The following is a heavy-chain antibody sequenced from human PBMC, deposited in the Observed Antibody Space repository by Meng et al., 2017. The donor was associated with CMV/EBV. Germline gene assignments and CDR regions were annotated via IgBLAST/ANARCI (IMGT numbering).Heavy chain of an antibody. CDR3: ARGPRGLLRFLEWSQSYFQH. Sequence: GSLRLSCTVSGGSISSYYWSWIRQPPGKGLEWIGYIYYSGSTNYNPSLKSRVTISVDTSKNQFSLKLSSVTAADTAVYYCARGPRGLLRFLEWSQSYFQHWGQGTLVTVSS. CDR1: GGSISSYY. D-gene: IGHD3-3*01. CDR2: IYYSGST. V-gene: IGHV4-59*12. J-gene: IGHJ1*01.